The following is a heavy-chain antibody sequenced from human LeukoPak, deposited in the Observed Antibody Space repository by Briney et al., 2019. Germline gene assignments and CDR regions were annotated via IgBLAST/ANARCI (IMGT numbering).Heavy chain of an antibody. CDR2: IYSGGST. Sequence: GGSLRLSCVASGFTVSSNYMSWVRQAPGKGLEWVSVIYSGGSTYYADSVKGRFTISRDNSKNTLYLQMNSLRAEDTAVYYCATGVDTAMVTSDYWGQGTLVTVSS. V-gene: IGHV3-53*01. CDR3: ATGVDTAMVTSDY. J-gene: IGHJ4*02. D-gene: IGHD5-18*01. CDR1: GFTVSSNY.